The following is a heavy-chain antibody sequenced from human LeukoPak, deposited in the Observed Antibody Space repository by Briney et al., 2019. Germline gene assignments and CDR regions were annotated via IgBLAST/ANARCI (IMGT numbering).Heavy chain of an antibody. D-gene: IGHD1-26*01. CDR3: ARDRGIVGATFDY. CDR1: GFTFSTYS. CDR2: VTSHSSHI. Sequence: PGGSLRLSCAASGFTFSTYSMSWLRQAPGKGPEWVSSVTSHSSHIYYADSVRGRFTISRDNAKNSLYLQMNSLRAEDTAVYYCARDRGIVGATFDYWGQGTLVTVSS. J-gene: IGHJ4*02. V-gene: IGHV3-21*06.